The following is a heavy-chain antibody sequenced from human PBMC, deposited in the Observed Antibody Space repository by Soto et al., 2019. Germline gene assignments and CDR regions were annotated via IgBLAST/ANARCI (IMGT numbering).Heavy chain of an antibody. CDR1: GDSVSSNSAT. CDR2: TYYRSKWYN. D-gene: IGHD2-21*01. Sequence: SQTLSLTCAISGDSVSSNSATWDWIRQSPSRGLEWLGRTYYRSKWYNDYAVSVKSRITINPDTSNNQLSLQLNSVTLDDTAMYYCARRWRFTWDFDYWGQGTLVTVSS. CDR3: ARRWRFTWDFDY. J-gene: IGHJ4*02. V-gene: IGHV6-1*01.